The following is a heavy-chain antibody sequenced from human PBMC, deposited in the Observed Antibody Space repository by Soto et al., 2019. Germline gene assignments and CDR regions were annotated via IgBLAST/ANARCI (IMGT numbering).Heavy chain of an antibody. V-gene: IGHV4-30-2*01. J-gene: IGHJ4*02. D-gene: IGHD3-16*01. CDR1: GGSISSGGYS. CDR2: IYHSGST. CDR3: ARERLGGFDY. Sequence: PSETLSLTCAVSGGSISSGGYSWSWIRQPPGEGLEWIGYIYHSGSTYYNPSLKSRVTISVDRSKNQFSLKLGSVTAADTAVYYCARERLGGFDYWGQGTLVTVSS.